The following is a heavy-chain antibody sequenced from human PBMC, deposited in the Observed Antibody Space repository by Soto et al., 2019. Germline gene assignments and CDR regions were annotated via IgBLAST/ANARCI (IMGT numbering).Heavy chain of an antibody. Sequence: QVQLVQSGAEVKKPGSSVKVSCRASGGFFSSSTISWVRQAPGQGLEWMGGIVPVFRTAHYGQKFQGRVTITADESTTTAYMELTSLRSADTAMYYCATDFGVKPSPWGQGTLVTVSS. CDR2: IVPVFRTA. V-gene: IGHV1-69*12. CDR3: ATDFGVKPSP. CDR1: GGFFSSST. J-gene: IGHJ5*02. D-gene: IGHD4-17*01.